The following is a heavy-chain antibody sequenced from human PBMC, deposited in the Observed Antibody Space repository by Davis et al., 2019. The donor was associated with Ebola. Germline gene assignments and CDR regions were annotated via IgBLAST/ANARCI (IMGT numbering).Heavy chain of an antibody. CDR1: GFTFSSYS. V-gene: IGHV3-23*01. D-gene: IGHD6-13*01. Sequence: GESLKISCAASGFTFSSYSMTWVRQPPGKGLEWVSLISGSGATTYYADSVKGRFTISRDNSKNTLYLQMNSLRDEDTAVYYCARAYGSSWYDYWGQGTLVTVSS. CDR2: ISGSGATT. J-gene: IGHJ4*02. CDR3: ARAYGSSWYDY.